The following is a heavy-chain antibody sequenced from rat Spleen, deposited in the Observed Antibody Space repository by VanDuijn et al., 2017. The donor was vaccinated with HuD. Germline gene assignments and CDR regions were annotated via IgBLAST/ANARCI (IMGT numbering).Heavy chain of an antibody. J-gene: IGHJ2*01. CDR1: GFSLISYS. CDR2: IWGDGST. Sequence: QVQLKESGPGLVQPSQTLSLTCTVSGFSLISYSVNWVRQPPGKGLEWMGGIWGDGSTNYNSALKYRLNISRDTSKSQVFLKMNSLQTDDTGTYYCTRDLEGWGQGVMVTVSS. CDR3: TRDLEG. D-gene: IGHD1-11*01. V-gene: IGHV2-13*01.